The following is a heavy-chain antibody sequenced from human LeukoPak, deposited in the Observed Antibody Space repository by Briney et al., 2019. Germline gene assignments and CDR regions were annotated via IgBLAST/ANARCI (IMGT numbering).Heavy chain of an antibody. CDR1: GYSFSNYW. V-gene: IGHV5-51*01. D-gene: IGHD6-13*01. J-gene: IGHJ4*02. Sequence: GESLKISCEGSGYSFSNYWIGCVRQMPGKGLEWMGIISPYNSETTYSPYFQGQVTISADKSINTAYLQWRSLKAADNSMYYCPIHYPGSWYFDYWGQGTLVTVSS. CDR3: PIHYPGSWYFDY. CDR2: ISPYNSET.